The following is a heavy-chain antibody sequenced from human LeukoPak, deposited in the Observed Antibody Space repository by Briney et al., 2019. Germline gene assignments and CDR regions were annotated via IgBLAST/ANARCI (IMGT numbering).Heavy chain of an antibody. J-gene: IGHJ4*02. CDR3: ARAPVATFDY. CDR1: GGSFSGYY. D-gene: IGHD5-12*01. V-gene: IGHV4-34*01. Sequence: PETLSLTCAVYGGSFSGYYWSWIRQPPGKGLEWIGEINHSGSTNYNPSLKSRVTISVDTSKNQFSLKLSSVTAADTAVYYCARAPVATFDYWGQGTLVTVSS. CDR2: INHSGST.